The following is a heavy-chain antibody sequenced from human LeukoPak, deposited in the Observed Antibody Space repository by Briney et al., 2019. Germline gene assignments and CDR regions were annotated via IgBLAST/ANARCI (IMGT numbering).Heavy chain of an antibody. CDR1: GYSFTSYW. CDR2: IYPGDSDT. CDR3: ATRGPHYDFWSGFDY. D-gene: IGHD3-3*01. V-gene: IGHV5-51*01. J-gene: IGHJ4*02. Sequence: GESLKISCKGSGYSFTSYWIGWVRQMPGKGLEWMGIIYPGDSDTRYSPSFQGQVTISADKSISTAYLQWSSLKASDTAMYYCATRGPHYDFWSGFDYWGQGTLVIVSS.